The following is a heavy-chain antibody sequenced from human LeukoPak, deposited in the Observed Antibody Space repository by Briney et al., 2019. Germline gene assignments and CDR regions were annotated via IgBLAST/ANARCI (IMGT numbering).Heavy chain of an antibody. CDR1: GYTFTYYD. CDR3: ARKDCSGGSCPPEYYYYYGMDV. V-gene: IGHV1-8*01. CDR2: MNPNSGNT. Sequence: ASVKVSCKASGYTFTYYDINWVRQATGQGLEWMGWMNPNSGNTGYAQKFQGRVTMTRNTSISTAYMELSSLRSEDTAVYYCARKDCSGGSCPPEYYYYYGMDVWGQGTTVTVSS. D-gene: IGHD2-15*01. J-gene: IGHJ6*02.